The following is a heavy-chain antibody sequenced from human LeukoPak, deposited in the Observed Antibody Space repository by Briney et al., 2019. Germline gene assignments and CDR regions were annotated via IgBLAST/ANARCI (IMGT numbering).Heavy chain of an antibody. Sequence: GGSLRLSCAASGFTFSSYGMHWVRQAPGKGLEWVAVISYDGSNKYYADSVKGRFTISRDNSKNTLYLQMNSLRAEDTAVYYCARGAIFGVVITRSAFVIWGQGTMVTVSS. CDR1: GFTFSSYG. D-gene: IGHD3-3*01. J-gene: IGHJ3*02. CDR2: ISYDGSNK. CDR3: ARGAIFGVVITRSAFVI. V-gene: IGHV3-30*03.